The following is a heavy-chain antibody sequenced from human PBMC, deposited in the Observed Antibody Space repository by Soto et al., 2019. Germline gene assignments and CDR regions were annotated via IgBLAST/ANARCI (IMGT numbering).Heavy chain of an antibody. J-gene: IGHJ4*02. D-gene: IGHD3-10*01. CDR2: IKGAGSST. CDR3: SRGRQYGYYLDS. CDR1: GFTFSSYW. V-gene: IGHV3-74*01. Sequence: EVQLVESGGGLVQPGGSLRLSCAATGFTFSSYWMHWVLQAPGKGLVWVSRIKGAGSSTNYADSVKGRFTISRDNAKNTVYLDMNSLSAEDTAVYYCSRGRQYGYYLDSWGQGTLVTVSS.